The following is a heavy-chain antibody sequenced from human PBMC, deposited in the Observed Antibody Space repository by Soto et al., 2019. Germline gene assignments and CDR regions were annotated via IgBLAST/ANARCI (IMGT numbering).Heavy chain of an antibody. J-gene: IGHJ5*02. CDR3: ARDLTISTTDGPLDP. Sequence: SETLSLTCTVSGGSMSRYYWTWIRQPPGKGLEWIGNIHYTGSTNYNPSLKSRVTILLGTSTSQLHLKGSSVTAADTDVYECARDLTISTTDGPLDPWGHGTLVTVSS. V-gene: IGHV4-59*12. CDR2: IHYTGST. D-gene: IGHD1-1*01. CDR1: GGSMSRYY.